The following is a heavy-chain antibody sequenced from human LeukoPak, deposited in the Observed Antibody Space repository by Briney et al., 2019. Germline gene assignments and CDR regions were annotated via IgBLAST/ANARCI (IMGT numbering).Heavy chain of an antibody. J-gene: IGHJ5*02. CDR3: ARSAVAGTNWFDP. D-gene: IGHD6-19*01. CDR1: GGSISSSSYY. V-gene: IGHV4-39*07. Sequence: SETLSLTCTVSGGSISSSSYYWGWIRQPPGKGLEWIGSIYYSGSTYYNPSLKSRVTISVDTSKTQFSLKLNSVTAADTAVYYCARSAVAGTNWFDPWGQGTLVTVSS. CDR2: IYYSGST.